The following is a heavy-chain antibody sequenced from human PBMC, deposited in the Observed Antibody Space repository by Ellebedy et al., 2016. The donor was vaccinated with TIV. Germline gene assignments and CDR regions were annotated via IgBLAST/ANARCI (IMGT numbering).Heavy chain of an antibody. J-gene: IGHJ4*02. CDR1: GYTFSSYG. D-gene: IGHD3-3*01. CDR3: ARVRYDFWSGYGY. V-gene: IGHV1-69*06. CDR2: IIPIFGTA. Sequence: SVKVSCXASGYTFSSYGISWVRQAPGQGLEWMGGIIPIFGTANYAQKFQGRVTITADKSTSTAYMELSSLRSEDTAVYYCARVRYDFWSGYGYWGQGTLVTVSS.